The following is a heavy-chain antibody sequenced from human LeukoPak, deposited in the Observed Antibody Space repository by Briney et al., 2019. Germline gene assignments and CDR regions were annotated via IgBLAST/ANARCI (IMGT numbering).Heavy chain of an antibody. CDR2: INPNSGGT. CDR3: ARGLRGNFDWLLYHYYMDV. V-gene: IGHV1-2*02. Sequence: ASVKVSCKASGYTFTGYYMHWVRQAPGQGLEWMGWINPNSGGTNYAQKFQGRVTMTRDTSISTAYMELSRLRSDDTAVYYCARGLRGNFDWLLYHYYMDVWGKGTTVAISS. CDR1: GYTFTGYY. D-gene: IGHD3-9*01. J-gene: IGHJ6*03.